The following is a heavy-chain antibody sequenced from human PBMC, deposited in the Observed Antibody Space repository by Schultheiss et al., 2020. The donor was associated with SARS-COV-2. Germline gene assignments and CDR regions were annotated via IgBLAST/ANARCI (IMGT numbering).Heavy chain of an antibody. CDR2: FDPQQGEI. CDR1: GYSLVAFS. V-gene: IGHV1-24*01. CDR3: AILGFGYAFEM. Sequence: ASVKVSCKVSGYSLVAFSTHWVRQVPVKGLEWMGGFDPQQGEIIYARDFRGRVTMTEDTSRDTAYMELSSLRSEDTAVYFCAILGFGYAFEMWGQGTKVTVSS. J-gene: IGHJ3*02. D-gene: IGHD3-16*01.